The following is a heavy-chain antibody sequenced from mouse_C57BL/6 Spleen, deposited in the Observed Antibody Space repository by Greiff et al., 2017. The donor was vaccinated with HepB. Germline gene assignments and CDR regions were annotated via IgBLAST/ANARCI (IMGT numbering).Heavy chain of an antibody. D-gene: IGHD2-2*01. J-gene: IGHJ2*01. CDR1: GYTFTSYW. CDR2: IHPNSGST. Sequence: VQLQQPGAELVKPGASVKLSCNASGYTFTSYWMHWVKQRPGQGLEWIGMIHPNSGSTNYNEKFKSKATLTVDKSSSTAYMQLSSLTSEDSAVYYCARRGKKVTLDYWGQGTTLTVSS. CDR3: ARRGKKVTLDY. V-gene: IGHV1-64*01.